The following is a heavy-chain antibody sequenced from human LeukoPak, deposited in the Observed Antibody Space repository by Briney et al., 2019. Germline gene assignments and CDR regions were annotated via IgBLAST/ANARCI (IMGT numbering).Heavy chain of an antibody. Sequence: ASVKVSCKASGYTFTSYDINWVRQAPGQGLEWRGWMNPNNGNTGYAQKFQGRVTITRNASISTAYMELSSLRSEDTAVYYCAREVYYDSSGYYNWGQGTLVTVSS. D-gene: IGHD3-22*01. CDR3: AREVYYDSSGYYN. V-gene: IGHV1-8*03. CDR2: MNPNNGNT. J-gene: IGHJ4*02. CDR1: GYTFTSYD.